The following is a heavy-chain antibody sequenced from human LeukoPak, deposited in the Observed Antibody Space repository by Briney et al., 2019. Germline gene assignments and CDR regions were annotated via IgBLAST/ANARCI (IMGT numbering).Heavy chain of an antibody. V-gene: IGHV3-23*01. CDR1: GFTFSSYA. D-gene: IGHD1-26*01. J-gene: IGHJ4*02. Sequence: GGSLRLSCAASGFTFSSYAMSWVRQAPGKGLEWVSAIPGSGDSTNYADSVKGRFTISRDNSKNTLYLQMNSLGAEDTAVYYCAKRSGVSYGYFDYWGQGTLVTVSS. CDR3: AKRSGVSYGYFDY. CDR2: IPGSGDST.